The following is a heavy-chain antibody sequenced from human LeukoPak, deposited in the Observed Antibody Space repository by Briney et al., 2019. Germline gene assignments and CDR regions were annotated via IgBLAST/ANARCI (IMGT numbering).Heavy chain of an antibody. CDR2: ISAYNGNT. CDR1: GYTFTSYG. CDR3: ARGRLYSSSWYWFDP. D-gene: IGHD6-13*01. V-gene: IGHV1-18*01. J-gene: IGHJ5*02. Sequence: ASVKVSCKASGYTFTSYGISWVRQAPGQGLEWMGWISAYNGNTNYAQKLQGRVTMTTDTSTSTAYMELRSLRSDDTAVYYCARGRLYSSSWYWFDPWGQGTLVTVSS.